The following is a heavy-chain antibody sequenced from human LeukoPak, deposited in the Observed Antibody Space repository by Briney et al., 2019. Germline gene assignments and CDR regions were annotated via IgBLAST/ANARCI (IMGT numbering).Heavy chain of an antibody. CDR2: ISGSGGST. D-gene: IGHD2-2*01. Sequence: PGASLRLSCAASGFTFSRHAMTWVRQAPGKGLEWVSAISGSGGSTYYADSVKGRFTISRDNSKNTLYLQIISLRAEDTAVYYCAKSPRYCSSTSCPLDYWGLGTLVTASS. V-gene: IGHV3-23*01. J-gene: IGHJ4*02. CDR3: AKSPRYCSSTSCPLDY. CDR1: GFTFSRHA.